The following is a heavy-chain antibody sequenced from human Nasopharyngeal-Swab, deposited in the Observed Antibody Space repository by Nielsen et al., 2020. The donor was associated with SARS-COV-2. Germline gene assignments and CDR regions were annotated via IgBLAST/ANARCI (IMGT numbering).Heavy chain of an antibody. D-gene: IGHD2-8*02. V-gene: IGHV3-48*03. CDR1: GFTFSNYE. CDR3: VRASRAWS. Sequence: GESLKISCAASGFTFSNYEMNWVRQAPGKGLERVSYIGGGGSPIYYADSVKGRFTISRDNAEKSLYLQMSSLRAEDTAVYYCVRASRAWSWGQGTLLTVSS. CDR2: IGGGGSPI. J-gene: IGHJ5*02.